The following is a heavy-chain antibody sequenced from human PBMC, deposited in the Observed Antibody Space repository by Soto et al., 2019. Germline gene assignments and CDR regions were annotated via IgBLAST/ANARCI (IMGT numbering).Heavy chain of an antibody. Sequence: SETLSLTCTVSGGSISSYYWSWIRQPPGKGLEWIGYIYYSGSTNYNPSLKSRVTISVDTSKNQFSLKLSSVTAADTAVYYCASASQKTTVTTGAVDYWGQGTLVTVSS. CDR3: ASASQKTTVTTGAVDY. V-gene: IGHV4-59*08. CDR1: GGSISSYY. J-gene: IGHJ4*02. CDR2: IYYSGST. D-gene: IGHD4-17*01.